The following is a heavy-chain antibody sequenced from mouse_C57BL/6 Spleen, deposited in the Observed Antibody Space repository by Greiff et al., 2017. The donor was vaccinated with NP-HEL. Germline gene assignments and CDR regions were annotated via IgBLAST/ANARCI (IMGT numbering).Heavy chain of an antibody. CDR2: IHPNSGST. D-gene: IGHD1-1*01. J-gene: IGHJ4*01. V-gene: IGHV1-64*01. Sequence: QVQLQQPGAELVKPGASVKLSCKASGYTFTSYWMHRVKQRPGQGLEWIGMIHPNSGSTNYNEKFKSKATLTVDKSSSTAYMQLSSLTSEDSAVYYCARDYYGSSSYAMDYWGQGTSVTVSS. CDR1: GYTFTSYW. CDR3: ARDYYGSSSYAMDY.